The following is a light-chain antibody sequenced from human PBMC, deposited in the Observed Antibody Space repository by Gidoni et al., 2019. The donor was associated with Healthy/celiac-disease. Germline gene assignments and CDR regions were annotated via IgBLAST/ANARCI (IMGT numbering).Light chain of an antibody. CDR3: RQALQTPYT. CDR1: QSLLHSNGYNY. V-gene: IGKV2-28*01. CDR2: LCS. Sequence: IVMTQSPLSLPVTPGEPASISCRSSQSLLHSNGYNYLDWYLQKPGQSPQLLIYLCSNRASGVPDRFSGSGSGTDFTLKISRVEAEDVGVYYCRQALQTPYTFXQXTKLEIK. J-gene: IGKJ2*01.